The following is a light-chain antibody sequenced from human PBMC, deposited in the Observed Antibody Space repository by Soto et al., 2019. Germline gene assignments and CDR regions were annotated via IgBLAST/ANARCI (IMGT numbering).Light chain of an antibody. CDR1: QSVSND. CDR2: DAS. Sequence: EIVMTQSPATLSVSPGERVTLSCRASQSVSNDLAWYQQKNGQAPGLLIYDASTRATGIPARFSGSGSGTEFTLTINSLQSEDFAVYYCQQYNKWPRTFGQGTKVEIK. V-gene: IGKV3-15*01. J-gene: IGKJ1*01. CDR3: QQYNKWPRT.